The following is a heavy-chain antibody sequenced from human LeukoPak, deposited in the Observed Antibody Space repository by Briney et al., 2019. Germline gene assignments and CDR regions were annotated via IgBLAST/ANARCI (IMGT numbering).Heavy chain of an antibody. D-gene: IGHD5-18*01. CDR3: ARGMNSYGPFDY. V-gene: IGHV4-39*07. CDR2: INHSGST. Sequence: SETLSLTCTVSGGSVSSGSYYWSWIRQPPGKGLEWIGEINHSGSTNYNPSLKSRVTISVDTSKNQFSLKLSSVTAADTAVYYCARGMNSYGPFDYWGQGTLVTVSS. J-gene: IGHJ4*02. CDR1: GGSVSSGSYY.